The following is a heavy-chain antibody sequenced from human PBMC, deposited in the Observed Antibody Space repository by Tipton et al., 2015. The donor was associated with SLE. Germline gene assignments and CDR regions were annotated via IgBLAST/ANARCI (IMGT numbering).Heavy chain of an antibody. J-gene: IGHJ3*02. D-gene: IGHD3-10*01. CDR3: AKGKSGSYRDVFNI. V-gene: IGHV5-51*03. CDR2: IYPGDSDT. Sequence: QLVQSGAEVKKPGESLKISCKGSGFTFTSYWIGWVRQLPGKGLEWMGIIYPGDSDTRYSLSFQGQVTISADKSITTAYLQWSSLKASDTAMYYCAKGKSGSYRDVFNIWGQGTMVSVSS. CDR1: GFTFTSYW.